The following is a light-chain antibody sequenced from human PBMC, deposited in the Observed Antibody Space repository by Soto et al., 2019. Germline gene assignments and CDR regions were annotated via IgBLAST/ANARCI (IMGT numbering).Light chain of an antibody. V-gene: IGLV2-14*01. CDR3: SSFASTHTYV. J-gene: IGLJ1*01. CDR2: EVN. CDR1: SSDVAFYNH. Sequence: QSALTQPASVSGSPGQSITISCTGTSSDVAFYNHVSWYQQHPGKAPKLLIYEVNNRPSGVSHRFSGSKSGNTASLTISGLQAEDEADYHCSSFASTHTYVFGTGTKLTVL.